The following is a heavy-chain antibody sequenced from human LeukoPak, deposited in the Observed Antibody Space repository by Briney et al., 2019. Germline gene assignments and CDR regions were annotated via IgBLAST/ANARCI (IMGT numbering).Heavy chain of an antibody. J-gene: IGHJ4*02. D-gene: IGHD6-13*01. CDR2: ISSSSSYI. CDR1: GFTFSSYS. Sequence: GGSLRLSCAASGFTFSSYSMNWVRQAPGKGLQWVSSISSSSSYIYYADSVKGRFTISRDNAKNSLYLQMDSLRAEDTAVYYCASAYSSSWYPFDYWGRGTLVTVSS. CDR3: ASAYSSSWYPFDY. V-gene: IGHV3-21*01.